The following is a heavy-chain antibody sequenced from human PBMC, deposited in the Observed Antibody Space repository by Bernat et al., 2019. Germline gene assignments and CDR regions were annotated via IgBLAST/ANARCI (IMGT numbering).Heavy chain of an antibody. CDR2: TYCRSKWYD. D-gene: IGHD2-2*01. CDR1: GDSVSSNSVA. CDR3: ARRVGFGYCFDY. J-gene: IGHJ4*02. V-gene: IGHV6-1*01. Sequence: QAQLQQPGPGLVKPSQTLSLTCAIPGDSVSSNSVAWNWIRQSPSRGLEWLGRTYCRSKWYDDYAVSVKSRITFHPGTSTNRFSLQLNSATPEGTAVYCCARRVGFGYCFDYWGQGTLVTVSS.